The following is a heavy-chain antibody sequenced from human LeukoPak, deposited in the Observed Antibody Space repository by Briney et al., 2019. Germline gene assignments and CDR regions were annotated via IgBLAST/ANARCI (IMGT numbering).Heavy chain of an antibody. J-gene: IGHJ5*02. Sequence: PGGSLRLSCAASGFTFSDYYMSWIRQAPGKGLEWVSYISTSGSSTNYAESVKGRFTISRDNAKNSLYLQMDRLRGDDTAVYYCARSRSSSPNNWFDPWGQGTLVTVSS. CDR2: ISTSGSST. V-gene: IGHV3-11*03. CDR1: GFTFSDYY. D-gene: IGHD6-6*01. CDR3: ARSRSSSPNNWFDP.